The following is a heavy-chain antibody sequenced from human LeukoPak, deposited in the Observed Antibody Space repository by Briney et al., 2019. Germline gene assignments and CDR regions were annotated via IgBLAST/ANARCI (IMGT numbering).Heavy chain of an antibody. J-gene: IGHJ4*02. V-gene: IGHV3-53*01. CDR1: EFTVSSSY. CDR3: ARGMNFYDTGGYYYSLEYYFDY. CDR2: LYTDGST. D-gene: IGHD3-22*01. Sequence: GGSLRLSCAASEFTVSSSYMSWVRQAPGKGLEWVSVLYTDGSTFYADSVKGRFTISRDNSKYTLYLQMNSLRGEDTAVYYCARGMNFYDTGGYYYSLEYYFDYWGQGTLVTVSS.